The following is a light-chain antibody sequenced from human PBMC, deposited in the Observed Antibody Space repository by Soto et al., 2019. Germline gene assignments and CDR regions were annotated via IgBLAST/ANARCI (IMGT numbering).Light chain of an antibody. CDR2: KAS. V-gene: IGKV1-5*03. J-gene: IGKJ1*01. Sequence: DIQMTQSPSTLSASVGDRVTITCRACQSISSWLAWYQQKPGKAPKLLIYKASSLESGVPSRFSGSGSGTEFTLTISSLQPDDFATYYCQQYNNYWTFGQGTKVDIK. CDR3: QQYNNYWT. CDR1: QSISSW.